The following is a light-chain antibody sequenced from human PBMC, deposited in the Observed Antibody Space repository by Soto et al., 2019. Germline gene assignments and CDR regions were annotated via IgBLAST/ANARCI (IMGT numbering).Light chain of an antibody. Sequence: AIRLTQSPSSLSASTGDRVTITCRASQGISSYLAWYQQKPGKAPKLLIYAASTLQSGVPSRFSGSGSGTEFTLTISCLQSEDFATYYCQQHYSYPRTFGQGTKVEIK. V-gene: IGKV1-8*01. CDR1: QGISSY. CDR2: AAS. J-gene: IGKJ1*01. CDR3: QQHYSYPRT.